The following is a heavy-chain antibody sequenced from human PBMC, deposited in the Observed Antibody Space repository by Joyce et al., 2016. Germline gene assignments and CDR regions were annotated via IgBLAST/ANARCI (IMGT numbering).Heavy chain of an antibody. J-gene: IGHJ4*02. D-gene: IGHD1-26*01. CDR2: INYRGKT. CDR3: ARVPLSSAFDY. V-gene: IGHV4-31*11. Sequence: QVQLQESGPGLVQPSQTLSLTCGVSGGSISDGGYYWSWIRQRQGQGLEWIGDINYRGKTYYNPSLKSRLTISIDMSKNQFSLRLTSVTAADTAVYYCARVPLSSAFDYWGQGILVTVSS. CDR1: GGSISDGGYY.